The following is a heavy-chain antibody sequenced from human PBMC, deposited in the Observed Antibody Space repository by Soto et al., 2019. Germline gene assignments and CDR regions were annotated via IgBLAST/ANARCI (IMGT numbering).Heavy chain of an antibody. CDR3: ARGRGIAAAGFYFDY. D-gene: IGHD6-13*01. CDR1: GFTVSSNY. J-gene: IGHJ4*02. V-gene: IGHV3-53*01. CDR2: IYSGGST. Sequence: HPGGSLRLSCAASGFTVSSNYMSWVRQAPGKGLEWVSVIYSGGSTYYADSVKGRFTISRDNSKNTLYLQMNSLRAEDTAVYYCARGRGIAAAGFYFDYWGQGTLVTVSS.